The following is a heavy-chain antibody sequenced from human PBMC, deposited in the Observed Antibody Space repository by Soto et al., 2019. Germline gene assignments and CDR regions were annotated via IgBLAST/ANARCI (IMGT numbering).Heavy chain of an antibody. V-gene: IGHV1-69*01. CDR1: GGTFGSYA. CDR2: IIRIFHTP. D-gene: IGHD5-12*01. J-gene: IGHJ4*02. CDR3: VHRRDGYNSAFFDY. Sequence: QVQLVQSGADVKKPGSSVKVSCKASGGTFGSYAFSWVRQAPGQGLEWMGGIIRIFHTPTYAQKFQGRITITADESTSTAYMELISLRSDDTAVYYCVHRRDGYNSAFFDYWGQGTLVTVSS.